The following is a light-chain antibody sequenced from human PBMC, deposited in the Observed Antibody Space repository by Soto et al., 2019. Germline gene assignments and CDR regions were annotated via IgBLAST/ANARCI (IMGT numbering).Light chain of an antibody. Sequence: QSALTQPASVSGSPGQSITISCTGTSSDVGGYNYVSWYQQHPGKAPKLIIYDVSNRPSGVSDRFSGSKSGNTASLTISGLQAEDEAGYYCGSHTSINILIFGGGTKLTVL. J-gene: IGLJ2*01. V-gene: IGLV2-14*01. CDR2: DVS. CDR1: SSDVGGYNY. CDR3: GSHTSINILI.